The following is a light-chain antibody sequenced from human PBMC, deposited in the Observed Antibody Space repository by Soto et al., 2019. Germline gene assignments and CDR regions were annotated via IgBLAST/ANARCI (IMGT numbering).Light chain of an antibody. J-gene: IGLJ2*01. CDR1: SSDVGGYNY. Sequence: QSALTQPPSASGSPGQSVTISCTGSSSDVGGYNYVSWYQHHPGKAPKLMIYEVSKRPSGVPDRLSGSKSGNTASLTVSGLQAEDEADYYCSSYGGSNTVVFGGGTKLTVL. CDR3: SSYGGSNTVV. V-gene: IGLV2-8*01. CDR2: EVS.